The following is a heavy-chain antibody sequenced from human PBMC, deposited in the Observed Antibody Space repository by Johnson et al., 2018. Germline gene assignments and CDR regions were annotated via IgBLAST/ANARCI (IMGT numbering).Heavy chain of an antibody. CDR2: ISDDGSNK. Sequence: QVQLVQSGGRVVQPGRSLRLSCSASGFTFSSYAMHWVRQAPSKGLEWVAVISDDGSNKFSAESVKGRFTISRDNSKYTVYLQMHSLKAEDTAVFYCARAQGGDYLAEYFQHWGQGTLVTVSS. J-gene: IGHJ1*01. CDR3: ARAQGGDYLAEYFQH. CDR1: GFTFSSYA. D-gene: IGHD4-17*01. V-gene: IGHV3-30-3*01.